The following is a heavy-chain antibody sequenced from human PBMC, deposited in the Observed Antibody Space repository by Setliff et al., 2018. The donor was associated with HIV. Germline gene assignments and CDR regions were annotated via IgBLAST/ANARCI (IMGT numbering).Heavy chain of an antibody. CDR3: ARDRGRGMAPSGILDYYYMDV. CDR2: IKQDGSEK. Sequence: GSLRLSCAASEFTFSGHWMSWVRQAPGKGLEWVANIKQDGSEKNYVDFVKGQFTISRDNAKNSLYLQMNSLRAEDTAVYYCARDRGRGMAPSGILDYYYMDVWGKGTTVTVSS. J-gene: IGHJ6*03. V-gene: IGHV3-7*03. D-gene: IGHD6-13*01. CDR1: EFTFSGHW.